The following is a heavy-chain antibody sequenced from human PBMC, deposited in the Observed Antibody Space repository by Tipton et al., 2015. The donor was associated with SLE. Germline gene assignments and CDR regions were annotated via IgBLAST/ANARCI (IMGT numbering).Heavy chain of an antibody. V-gene: IGHV4-39*01. CDR2: VHNRGST. CDR1: GGSITNTPSF. J-gene: IGHJ4*02. D-gene: IGHD1-14*01. CDR3: ARQGTGFGSGRDDY. Sequence: TLSLTCTVSGGSITNTPSFWGWIRQPPGKGLEWIGSVHNRGSTYYNNPSLRSQFTISVDTSKNQFSLSLYSVTVEDTAVYYCARQGTGFGSGRDDYWGQGIMVTVSS.